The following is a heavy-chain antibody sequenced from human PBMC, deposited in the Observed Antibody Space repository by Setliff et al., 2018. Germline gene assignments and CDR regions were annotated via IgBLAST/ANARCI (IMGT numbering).Heavy chain of an antibody. V-gene: IGHV4-59*08. CDR3: ARTGTYRYFDY. Sequence: SETLSLTCTVSDGSLSTYYWSWIRQPPGKGLEFIGYVYYSGTANYSPSLRSRLTMSVDTSKNQFSLKLRSVTAADTAVYYCARTGTYRYFDYWGQGTVVTVSS. D-gene: IGHD1-1*01. J-gene: IGHJ4*02. CDR1: DGSLSTYY. CDR2: VYYSGTA.